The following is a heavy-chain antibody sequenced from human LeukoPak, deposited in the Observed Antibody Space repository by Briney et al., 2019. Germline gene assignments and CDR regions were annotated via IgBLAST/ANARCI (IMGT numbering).Heavy chain of an antibody. Sequence: ASVTVSCKASVYTFTSYGISWVRQAPGQGLEWMGWISPYNGNTNYAQKLQGRVTMTTDTSTSTAYMELRSLRSDDTAVYYCARVLGYCSSTSCYGTDYYYYGMDVWGQGTTVTVSS. J-gene: IGHJ6*02. D-gene: IGHD2-2*01. V-gene: IGHV1-18*01. CDR2: ISPYNGNT. CDR3: ARVLGYCSSTSCYGTDYYYYGMDV. CDR1: VYTFTSYG.